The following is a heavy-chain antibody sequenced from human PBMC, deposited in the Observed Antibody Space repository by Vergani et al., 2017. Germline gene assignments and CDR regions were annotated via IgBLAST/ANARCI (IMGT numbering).Heavy chain of an antibody. CDR2: ITWNSGSI. CDR3: ARGFRHLEWLAPSDP. V-gene: IGHV3-9*01. Sequence: EVQLVESGGGLVQPGRSLRLSCIASGFTFDDYAMYWVRQAPGKGLEWVSGITWNSGSIAYAGSVKGRFTISRDNAKNSLYLQMNSLRAEDTAFYYCARGFRHLEWLAPSDPWGQGTLVTVSS. D-gene: IGHD3-3*01. CDR1: GFTFDDYA. J-gene: IGHJ5*02.